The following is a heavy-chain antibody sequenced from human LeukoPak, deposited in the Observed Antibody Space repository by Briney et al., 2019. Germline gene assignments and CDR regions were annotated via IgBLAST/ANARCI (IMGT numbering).Heavy chain of an antibody. CDR1: GYTFTGYY. CDR2: INPNSGGT. Sequence: ASVKVSCKASGYTFTGYYMHWVRQAPGQGLEWMGWINPNSGGTNYAQKFQGRVTMTRDTSISTAYMELSRLRSDDTAVYYCARVRGIEWELPPTYYFDYWGQGTLVTVSS. V-gene: IGHV1-2*02. J-gene: IGHJ4*02. D-gene: IGHD1-26*01. CDR3: ARVRGIEWELPPTYYFDY.